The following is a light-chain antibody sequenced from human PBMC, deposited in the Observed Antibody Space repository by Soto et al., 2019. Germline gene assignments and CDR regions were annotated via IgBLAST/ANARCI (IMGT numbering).Light chain of an antibody. J-gene: IGKJ4*01. V-gene: IGKV3-15*01. CDR3: QKYNNWPLT. Sequence: EIVMTQSPVTLSVSPGEGVTLSCRASQSVYSNLAWYQQKPGQAPRLLIYDASARATDIPARFSGSGSGTYFTLTVSRMQSEDFAVYYCQKYNNWPLTFGGGTKVPIK. CDR2: DAS. CDR1: QSVYSN.